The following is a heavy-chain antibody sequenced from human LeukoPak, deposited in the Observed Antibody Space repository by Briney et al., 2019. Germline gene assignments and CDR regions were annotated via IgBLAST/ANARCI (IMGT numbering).Heavy chain of an antibody. V-gene: IGHV1-69*04. CDR3: AREGEDVEMAN. J-gene: IGHJ4*02. CDR1: GGTFNSYA. CDR2: IIPIFGIA. D-gene: IGHD5-24*01. Sequence: GASVKVSCKASGGTFNSYAISWVRQAPGQGLEWMGRIIPIFGIANYAQKFQGRVTITADKSTSTVYMELSSLRSEDTAVYYCAREGEDVEMANWGQGTLVTVSS.